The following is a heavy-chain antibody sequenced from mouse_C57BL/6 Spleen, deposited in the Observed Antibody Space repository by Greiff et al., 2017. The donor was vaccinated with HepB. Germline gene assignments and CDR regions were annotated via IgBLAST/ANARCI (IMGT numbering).Heavy chain of an antibody. Sequence: QVQLQQSGTELVKPGASVKLSCKASGYTFTSYWMHWVKQRPGQGLEWIGYINPSSGYTKYNQKFKDKATLTADKSSSTAYMQLSSLTYEDSAVYYCARPTMVTIFDYWGQGTTLTVSS. J-gene: IGHJ2*01. CDR1: GYTFTSYW. D-gene: IGHD2-9*01. V-gene: IGHV1-7*01. CDR2: INPSSGYT. CDR3: ARPTMVTIFDY.